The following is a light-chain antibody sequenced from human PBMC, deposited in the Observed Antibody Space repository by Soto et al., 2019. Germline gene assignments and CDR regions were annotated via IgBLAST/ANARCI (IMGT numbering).Light chain of an antibody. V-gene: IGKV3-11*01. CDR3: QQYGSLSWT. CDR2: DAS. CDR1: QSVSRY. J-gene: IGKJ1*01. Sequence: EIVLTQSPATLSLSPGERATLSCRASQSVSRYLAWYQQKPGQAPRLLIYDASNRATGIPARFSGSGSGTDFTLTISRLEPEDFAVYYCQQYGSLSWTFGQGTKVDIK.